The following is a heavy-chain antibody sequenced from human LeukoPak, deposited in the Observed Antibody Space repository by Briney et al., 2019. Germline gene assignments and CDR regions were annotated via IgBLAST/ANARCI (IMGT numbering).Heavy chain of an antibody. CDR2: IYYSGGT. Sequence: SETLSLTCTVSGDSISNYFWSWIRQPPGKGLEWIGYIYYSGGTNYNPSLKSRVTISVDTSKNQFSLKLSSVTAADTAVYYCARPSRSVSTAGAFDIWGQGTMVTVSS. CDR3: ARPSRSVSTAGAFDI. D-gene: IGHD5/OR15-5a*01. CDR1: GDSISNYF. J-gene: IGHJ3*02. V-gene: IGHV4-59*01.